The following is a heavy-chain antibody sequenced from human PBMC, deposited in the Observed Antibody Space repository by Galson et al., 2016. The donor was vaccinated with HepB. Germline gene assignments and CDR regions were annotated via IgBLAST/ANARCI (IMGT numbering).Heavy chain of an antibody. J-gene: IGHJ5*02. V-gene: IGHV1-8*01. CDR2: MNPISGNT. CDR1: GYPFSSYD. D-gene: IGHD1-7*01. CDR3: TRDLSSGTPGP. Sequence: SVKVSCKASGYPFSSYDFNWVRQAAGQGLEWMGWMNPISGNTGYAQKFQGRVTMTRNTSISTAYMELSSLRSADTAVYYCTRDLSSGTPGPWGQGTLVTVS.